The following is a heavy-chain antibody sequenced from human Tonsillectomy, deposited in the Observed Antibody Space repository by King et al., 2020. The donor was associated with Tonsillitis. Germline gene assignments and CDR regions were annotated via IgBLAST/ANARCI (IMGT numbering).Heavy chain of an antibody. D-gene: IGHD3-3*01. CDR2: IIPIFGTT. J-gene: IGHJ6*03. V-gene: IGHV1-69*01. Sequence: VQLVESGAEVKKPGSSVKVSCTASGGTFSSYGTSWVRQAPGQGLEWMGGIIPIFGTTKYEQKFQGRVTITADESTSTAYMELSSLRSEDTAVYYCARGMTIFGVVTPNMDVWGKGTTVTVSS. CDR3: ARGMTIFGVVTPNMDV. CDR1: GGTFSSYG.